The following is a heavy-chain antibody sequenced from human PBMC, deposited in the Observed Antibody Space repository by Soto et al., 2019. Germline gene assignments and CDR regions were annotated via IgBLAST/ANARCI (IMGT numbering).Heavy chain of an antibody. V-gene: IGHV4-31*03. CDR1: VGSVSGGGYG. CDR3: ARVVAAARTRWFDP. Sequence: PSETLSLTCTVSVGSVSGGGYGWGGIRQYPGKGLEWIGDIYFSGSTYYNPSLKSRVTISVDTSKNQFSLKLSSVTAADTALYYCARVVAAARTRWFDPWGQGTLATVS. J-gene: IGHJ5*02. CDR2: IYFSGST. D-gene: IGHD6-13*01.